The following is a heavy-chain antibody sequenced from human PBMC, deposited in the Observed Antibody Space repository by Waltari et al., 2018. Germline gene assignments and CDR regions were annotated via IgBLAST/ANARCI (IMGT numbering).Heavy chain of an antibody. V-gene: IGHV3-30*14. CDR1: GFTFRCYA. Sequence: QVQLVESGGGVVQPGKSLTLSGTASGFTFRCYALHWVRQAPGKGREWVAVVSRDGGTTYYADSVKGRFTISRDNSKNTIFLLMNSLRAEDTAVYYCAREITWLFELDYWGQGTLVTVSS. D-gene: IGHD3-10*01. CDR3: AREITWLFELDY. J-gene: IGHJ4*02. CDR2: VSRDGGTT.